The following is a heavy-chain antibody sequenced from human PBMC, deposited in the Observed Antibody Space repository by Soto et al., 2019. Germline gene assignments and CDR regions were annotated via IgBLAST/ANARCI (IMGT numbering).Heavy chain of an antibody. Sequence: SETLSLTCTVSGGSISSGDYYWSWIRQSPGKGLEWIGYIYYNGITYYKPSLKSRVIISLDTSKNQFSLKLTSVTAADTAVYYCAREGGGYCSGGSCQVDYWGQGTLVTVSS. V-gene: IGHV4-31*03. CDR1: GGSISSGDYY. D-gene: IGHD2-15*01. CDR2: IYYNGIT. CDR3: AREGGGYCSGGSCQVDY. J-gene: IGHJ4*02.